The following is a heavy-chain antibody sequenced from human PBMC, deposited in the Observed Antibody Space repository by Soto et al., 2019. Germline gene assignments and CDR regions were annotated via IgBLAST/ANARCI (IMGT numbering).Heavy chain of an antibody. CDR2: IYYSGST. V-gene: IGHV4-59*08. CDR1: GGSIRSYY. J-gene: IGHJ6*03. Sequence: QEQLQESGPGLVRSSETLSLTGTVSGGSIRSYYWSWIRQLPGKELEWIGNIYYSGSTNYNPSLKSRITISVDTSKNQFSLKVNSVTAADTAVYYCTRHEYYYYYMDVWGKGTTVTVSS. CDR3: TRHEYYYYYMDV.